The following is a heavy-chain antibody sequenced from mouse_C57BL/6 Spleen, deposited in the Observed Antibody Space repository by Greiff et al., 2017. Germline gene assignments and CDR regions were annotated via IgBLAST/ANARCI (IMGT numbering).Heavy chain of an antibody. V-gene: IGHV3-6*01. CDR2: ISYDGSN. Sequence: VQLQQSGPGLVKPSQSLSLTCSVTGYSITSGYYWNWIRQFPGNKLEWMGYISYDGSNNYNPSLKNRISITRDTSKNQFFLKLNSVTTEDTATYYCAREAYYDYDEGFAYWGQGTLVTVSA. D-gene: IGHD2-4*01. CDR3: AREAYYDYDEGFAY. J-gene: IGHJ3*01. CDR1: GYSITSGYY.